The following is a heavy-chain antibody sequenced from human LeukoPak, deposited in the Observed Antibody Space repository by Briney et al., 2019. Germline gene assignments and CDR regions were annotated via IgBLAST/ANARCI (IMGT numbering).Heavy chain of an antibody. CDR1: GGTFSSYA. CDR2: IIPILGIA. D-gene: IGHD6-13*01. V-gene: IGHV1-69*04. CDR3: ARDRIAAAGIEIDY. J-gene: IGHJ4*02. Sequence: SVKVSCKASGGTFSSYAISWVRQAPGQGLGWMGRIIPILGIANYAQKFQGRVTITADKSTSTAYMELSSLRSEDTAVYYCARDRIAAAGIEIDYWGQGTLVTVSS.